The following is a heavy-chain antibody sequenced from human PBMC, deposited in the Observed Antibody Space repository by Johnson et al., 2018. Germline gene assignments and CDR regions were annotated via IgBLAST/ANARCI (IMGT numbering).Heavy chain of an antibody. CDR1: GFTFSSYS. V-gene: IGHV3-48*02. J-gene: IGHJ1*01. Sequence: VQLVESGGGLVQPGGSLRLSCAASGFTFSSYSMNWVRQAPGKGLEWVSYISSSSSTIYYADSVKGLFTISRDNAKNSLYLQMNSLRDEDTAVYYCASENVGDYGDYEGGYFQHWGQGTLVTVSS. CDR3: ASENVGDYGDYEGGYFQH. CDR2: ISSSSSTI. D-gene: IGHD4-17*01.